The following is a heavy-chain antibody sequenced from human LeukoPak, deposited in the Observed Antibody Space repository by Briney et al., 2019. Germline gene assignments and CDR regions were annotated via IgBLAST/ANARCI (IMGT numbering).Heavy chain of an antibody. CDR3: VRVLNDFWYMDV. CDR2: TSSSDAGT. V-gene: IGHV3-48*03. J-gene: IGHJ6*03. CDR1: GFTFSSYE. D-gene: IGHD2-21*02. Sequence: PGGSLRLSCAASGFTFSSYEMNWVRQAPGKGLEWVAATSSSDAGTYHADSVKGRFTISRDNAKNTVYLQMNSLRAEDTAVYYCVRVLNDFWYMDVWGKGTTVTVS.